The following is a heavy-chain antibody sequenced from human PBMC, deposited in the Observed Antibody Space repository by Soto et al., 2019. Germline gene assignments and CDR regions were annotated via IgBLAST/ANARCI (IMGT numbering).Heavy chain of an antibody. CDR3: ARGDSTDCSNGVCSFFYNHDMDV. Sequence: ASVKVSCKASGYSFTDNHIHWVRQAPGQGLEWLGRINPKSGGTSTAQKFQGWVTMTTDTPISTASMELTRLTSDDTAIYYCARGDSTDCSNGVCSFFYNHDMDVWGQGTTVTVSS. CDR1: GYSFTDNH. J-gene: IGHJ6*02. D-gene: IGHD2-8*01. V-gene: IGHV1-2*04. CDR2: INPKSGGT.